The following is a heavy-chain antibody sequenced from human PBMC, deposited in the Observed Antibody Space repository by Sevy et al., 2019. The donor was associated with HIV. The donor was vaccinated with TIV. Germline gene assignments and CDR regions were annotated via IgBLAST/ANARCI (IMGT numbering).Heavy chain of an antibody. J-gene: IGHJ3*02. D-gene: IGHD1-1*01. CDR1: GFTLSNYG. V-gene: IGHV3-23*01. CDR2: ISVTSART. CDR3: AKDPNDYCHSFDI. Sequence: GGSLRLSCVGSGFTLSNYGMTWVRQAPGKGLEWVSSISVTSARTYYADSVRGRFTVSRDNSENTLYLQMNSLRAEDTAVYYCAKDPNDYCHSFDIWGQGPLVTVSS.